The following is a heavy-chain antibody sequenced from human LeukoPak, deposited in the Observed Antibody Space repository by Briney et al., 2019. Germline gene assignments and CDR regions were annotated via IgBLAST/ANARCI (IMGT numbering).Heavy chain of an antibody. CDR1: GFTFSSYA. D-gene: IGHD5-18*01. Sequence: GGSLRLSCAASGFTFSSYAMHWVRQAPGKGLEWVAVISYDGSNKYYADSVKGRFTISRDNSKNTLYLQMNSLRAEDTAVYYCARAGYSYGLEVDYWGREPWSPSPQ. CDR2: ISYDGSNK. J-gene: IGHJ4*02. CDR3: ARAGYSYGLEVDY. V-gene: IGHV3-30-3*01.